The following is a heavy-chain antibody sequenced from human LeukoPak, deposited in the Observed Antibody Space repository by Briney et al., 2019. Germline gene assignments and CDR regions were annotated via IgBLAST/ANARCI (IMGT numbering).Heavy chain of an antibody. D-gene: IGHD3-3*01. Sequence: HGESLKISCKGSGYSFTNYWIGWVRQMPGKGLEWMGIIYPGDSDTRYSPSFQGQVTISADKSISTAYLQWSSLKASDTAMYYCAREEIITIFGVVIPEAFDIWGQGTMVTVSS. CDR1: GYSFTNYW. CDR2: IYPGDSDT. CDR3: AREEIITIFGVVIPEAFDI. V-gene: IGHV5-51*01. J-gene: IGHJ3*02.